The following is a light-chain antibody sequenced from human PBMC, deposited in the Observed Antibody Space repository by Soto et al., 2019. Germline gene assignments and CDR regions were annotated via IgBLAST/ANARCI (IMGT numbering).Light chain of an antibody. V-gene: IGKV3-11*01. CDR3: QQRGNWPRT. J-gene: IGKJ1*01. CDR1: QSVSIY. Sequence: EIVLTQSPATLSLSPGERATLSCRASQSVSIYLAWYQQKLGQAPRLLIYDASKRATGIPARFSGSGSGTDFTLTISNLEPEDFAVYYCQQRGNWPRTFGQGTKVEIK. CDR2: DAS.